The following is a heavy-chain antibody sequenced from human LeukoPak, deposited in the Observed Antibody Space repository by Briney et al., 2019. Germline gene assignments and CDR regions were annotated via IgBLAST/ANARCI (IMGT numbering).Heavy chain of an antibody. CDR1: GGSISSSGYY. CDR2: IYYSGST. V-gene: IGHV4-61*05. J-gene: IGHJ1*01. D-gene: IGHD4-17*01. Sequence: NSSETLSLTCTVSGGSISSSGYYWGWIRQPPGKGLEWIGYIYYSGSTNYNPSLKSRVTISVDTSKNQFSLKLSSVTAADTAVYYCARLGRTVTTSFQHWGQGTLVTVSS. CDR3: ARLGRTVTTSFQH.